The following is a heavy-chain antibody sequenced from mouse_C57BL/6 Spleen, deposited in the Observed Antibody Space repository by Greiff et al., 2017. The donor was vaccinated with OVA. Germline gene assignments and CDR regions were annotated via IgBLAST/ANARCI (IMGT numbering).Heavy chain of an antibody. CDR1: GFTFSSYG. J-gene: IGHJ2*01. CDR3: ARRPYHGSSDDYFDD. D-gene: IGHD1-1*01. Sequence: EVKLMESGGDLVKPGGSLKLSCAASGFTFSSYGMSWVRQAPDKRLEWVATISSGGSYTYYPDSVKRRFTISRDNAKNTLYLQMSSLKSEDTATYYCARRPYHGSSDDYFDDWGKGTTLTVSS. V-gene: IGHV5-6*02. CDR2: ISSGGSYT.